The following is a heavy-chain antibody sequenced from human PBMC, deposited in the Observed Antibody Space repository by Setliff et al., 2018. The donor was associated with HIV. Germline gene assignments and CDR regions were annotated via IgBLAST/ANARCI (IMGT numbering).Heavy chain of an antibody. D-gene: IGHD3-22*01. Sequence: PGGSLRLSCVASGLTFNMYWMSWVRQAPGKGLEWVANINQNGREKYYVDSVKGRFTISRDNAKDSLYLQMNSLRGEDTAVYYCAGSRGYFVKAEWGQGTLVTVSS. J-gene: IGHJ4*02. V-gene: IGHV3-7*01. CDR2: INQNGREK. CDR3: AGSRGYFVKAE. CDR1: GLTFNMYW.